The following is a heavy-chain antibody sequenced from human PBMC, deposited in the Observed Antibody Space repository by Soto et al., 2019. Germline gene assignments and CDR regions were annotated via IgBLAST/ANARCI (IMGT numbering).Heavy chain of an antibody. D-gene: IGHD3-16*02. Sequence: ASVKVSCKASGYTFTSYGISWVRQAPGQGLEWIGWISAYNGNTNYAQKLQGRVTMTTDTSTSTAYIELRSLRSDDMTKYYSARDSSDNDYIWGSYRYPDYWGQGTLVTVSS. CDR1: GYTFTSYG. J-gene: IGHJ4*02. V-gene: IGHV1-18*03. CDR3: ARDSSDNDYIWGSYRYPDY. CDR2: ISAYNGNT.